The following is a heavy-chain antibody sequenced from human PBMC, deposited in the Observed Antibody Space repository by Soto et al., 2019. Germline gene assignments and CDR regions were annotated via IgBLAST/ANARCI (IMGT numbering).Heavy chain of an antibody. Sequence: SVKVPCKASGGTFSIYAISCVLQAPGQGLEWMGGIIPIFGTANYAQKFQGRVTITADESTSTAYMELSSLRSEDTAVYYCARAGFSMGYYGMDVWGQGTTVTVSS. D-gene: IGHD2-8*01. J-gene: IGHJ6*02. V-gene: IGHV1-69*13. CDR3: ARAGFSMGYYGMDV. CDR2: IIPIFGTA. CDR1: GGTFSIYA.